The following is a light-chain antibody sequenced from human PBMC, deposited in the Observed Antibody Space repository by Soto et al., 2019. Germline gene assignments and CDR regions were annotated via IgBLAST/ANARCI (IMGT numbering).Light chain of an antibody. V-gene: IGKV1-5*01. CDR1: HSISSW. Sequence: THSPSSLSASVGDRVTINCRASHSISSWLAGYQQKPGNAPKILIYDASSLESGVPSRFSGSGSGTEFTLTISSLEPDDFAAYYCQQYNSHLTLGQGTKVDIK. CDR2: DAS. CDR3: QQYNSHLT. J-gene: IGKJ1*01.